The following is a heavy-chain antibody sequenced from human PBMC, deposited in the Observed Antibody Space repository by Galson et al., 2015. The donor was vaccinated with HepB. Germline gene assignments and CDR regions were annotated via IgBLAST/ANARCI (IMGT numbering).Heavy chain of an antibody. CDR2: IWYDGSNK. CDR3: ARDLRPPGIAAAGTIGSMDV. D-gene: IGHD6-13*01. Sequence: SLRLSCAASGFTFSSYGMHWVRQAPGKGLEWVAVIWYDGSNKYYADSVKGRFTVSRDNSKNTLYLQMNSLRAEDTAVYYCARDLRPPGIAAAGTIGSMDVWGQGTTVTVSS. V-gene: IGHV3-33*01. J-gene: IGHJ6*02. CDR1: GFTFSSYG.